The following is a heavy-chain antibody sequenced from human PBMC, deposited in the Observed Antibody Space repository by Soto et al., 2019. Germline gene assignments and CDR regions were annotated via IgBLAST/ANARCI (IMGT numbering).Heavy chain of an antibody. J-gene: IGHJ3*02. CDR1: GFNFGPFW. CDR2: INSDGTTI. V-gene: IGHV3-74*01. D-gene: IGHD3-10*01. CDR3: VRDRGYPDSFDI. Sequence: GSLRLSCAASGFNFGPFWMHWVRQAPGKGLVWVSHINSDGTTIVYADSVKGRFTISRDNAKNTLYLQMNSLRVEDTAVYFCVRDRGYPDSFDIWGPGTLVTVSS.